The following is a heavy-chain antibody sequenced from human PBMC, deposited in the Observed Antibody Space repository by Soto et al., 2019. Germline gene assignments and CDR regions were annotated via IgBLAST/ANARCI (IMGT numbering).Heavy chain of an antibody. V-gene: IGHV4-61*01. CDR1: GGSVSGGTYY. CDR3: ARENFGTASFDS. CDR2: VYFTGST. D-gene: IGHD3-3*01. Sequence: PSETLSLTCSVSGGSVSGGTYYWTWIRQPPGKGLEWIGDVYFTGSTKYNPSLKSRITISLDTSKKQFSLRLSSVTTAATDVYYCARENFGTASFDSWGQGTLVTVSS. J-gene: IGHJ4*02.